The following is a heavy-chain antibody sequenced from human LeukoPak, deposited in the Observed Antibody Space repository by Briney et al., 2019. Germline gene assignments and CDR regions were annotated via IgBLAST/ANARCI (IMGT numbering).Heavy chain of an antibody. CDR3: ARDVATTFYYYYYMDV. J-gene: IGHJ6*03. CDR2: INPNSGGT. V-gene: IGHV1-2*02. CDR1: GYTFTGYY. Sequence: ASVKVSCKTSGYTFTGYYMHWMRQAPGQGLEWMGWINPNSGGTNYAQKFQGRVTMTRDTSISTAYMELSRLRSDDTAVYYCARDVATTFYYYYYMDVWGKGTTVTISS. D-gene: IGHD1-26*01.